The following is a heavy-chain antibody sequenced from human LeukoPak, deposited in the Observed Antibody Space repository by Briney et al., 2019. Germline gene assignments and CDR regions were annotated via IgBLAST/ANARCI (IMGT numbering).Heavy chain of an antibody. CDR1: GFTFSSYA. Sequence: SGGSLRLSCAASGFTFSSYAMSWVRQAPGKGLEWVSPISGSAYYADSVKGRFTISRDNSKNTLYLQMNSLRAEDTAVYYCAKGRGYSSSSGIDYWGQGTLDTVSS. CDR2: ISGSA. CDR3: AKGRGYSSSSGIDY. V-gene: IGHV3-23*01. D-gene: IGHD6-6*01. J-gene: IGHJ4*02.